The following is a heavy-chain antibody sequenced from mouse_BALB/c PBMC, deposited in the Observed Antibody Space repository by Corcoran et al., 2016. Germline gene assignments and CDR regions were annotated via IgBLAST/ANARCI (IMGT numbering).Heavy chain of an antibody. J-gene: IGHJ2*01. CDR1: GFSLSTSGMG. CDR3: ARREGYYFDY. V-gene: IGHV8-12*01. Sequence: QVTLKESGPGILQPSQTLSLTCSFSGFSLSTSGMGVSWIRQPSGKGLEWLAHIYWDDDKRYNPSLKSRLTISKDTSSNQEFLKITSVDTADTATYYCARREGYYFDYWGQGTTLTVSS. CDR2: IYWDDDK.